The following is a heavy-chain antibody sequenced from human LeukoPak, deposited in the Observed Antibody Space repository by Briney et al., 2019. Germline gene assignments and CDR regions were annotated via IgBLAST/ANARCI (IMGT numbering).Heavy chain of an antibody. V-gene: IGHV1-69*05. CDR1: GGTFSSYG. Sequence: SVKVSCKPSGGTFSSYGVSWVRRAPGQGLEWMGGIIPIFRTTNYAQSFRGRLTITTAESTSTVYMELTSLRSGDTAVYYCARSQRAGYNVYYFDSWGQGTLVTVSS. CDR3: ARSQRAGYNVYYFDS. D-gene: IGHD5-24*01. CDR2: IIPIFRTT. J-gene: IGHJ4*02.